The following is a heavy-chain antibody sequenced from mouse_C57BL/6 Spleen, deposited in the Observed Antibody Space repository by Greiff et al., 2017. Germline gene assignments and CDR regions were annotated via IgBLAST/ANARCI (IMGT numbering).Heavy chain of an antibody. D-gene: IGHD1-1*01. CDR3: ARGSSYAMDY. J-gene: IGHJ4*01. V-gene: IGHV5-12*01. CDR1: GFTFSDYY. Sequence: EVKLVESGGGLVQPGGSLKLSCAASGFTFSDYYMYWVRQTPEKRLEWVAYISNGGGSTYYPDTVKGRFTISRDNAKNTLYLQMSRLKSEDTAMYYCARGSSYAMDYGGQGTSVTVSS. CDR2: ISNGGGST.